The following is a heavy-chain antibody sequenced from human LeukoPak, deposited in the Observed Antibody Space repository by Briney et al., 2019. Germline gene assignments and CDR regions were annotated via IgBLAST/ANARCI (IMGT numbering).Heavy chain of an antibody. CDR3: ARRGGSFDGPPDY. V-gene: IGHV4-4*02. J-gene: IGHJ4*02. CDR1: GGSISSSHW. Sequence: SGTLSLTCTVSGGSISSSHWWGWVRQPPGKGLEWVGEIHHSGSTNSNPSLKSRVTISVDTSKNQFSLKLSSVTAADTAMYYCARRGGSFDGPPDYWGQGTLVTVSS. CDR2: IHHSGST. D-gene: IGHD2-15*01.